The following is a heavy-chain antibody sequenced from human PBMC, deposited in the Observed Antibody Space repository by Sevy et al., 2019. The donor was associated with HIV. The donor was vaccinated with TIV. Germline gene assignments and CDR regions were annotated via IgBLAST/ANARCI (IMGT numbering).Heavy chain of an antibody. V-gene: IGHV1-24*01. Sequence: ASVKVSCKVSGYTLTQLSMHWVRQAPGKGLEWMGSFDPEDGKRVYTQKFQGRVTMTEDTSTDTAYMELSSLRSEDTAFYYCAITRDYYSDNSGYFDYWGQGTLVTVSS. D-gene: IGHD3-22*01. CDR2: FDPEDGKR. J-gene: IGHJ4*02. CDR3: AITRDYYSDNSGYFDY. CDR1: GYTLTQLS.